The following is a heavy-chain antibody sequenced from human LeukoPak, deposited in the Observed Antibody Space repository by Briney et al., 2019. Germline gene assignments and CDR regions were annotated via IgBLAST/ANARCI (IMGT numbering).Heavy chain of an antibody. CDR1: GFTVSSNY. D-gene: IGHD3-22*01. Sequence: GGSLRLSCAASGFTVSSNYMSWVRQAPGKGLEWVSVIYSGGSTYYADSVKGGFTISRDNSKNTLYPQMNSLRAEDTAVYYCARRVHYYDSSGFWPSDAFDIWGQGTMVTVSS. CDR2: IYSGGST. J-gene: IGHJ3*02. CDR3: ARRVHYYDSSGFWPSDAFDI. V-gene: IGHV3-66*01.